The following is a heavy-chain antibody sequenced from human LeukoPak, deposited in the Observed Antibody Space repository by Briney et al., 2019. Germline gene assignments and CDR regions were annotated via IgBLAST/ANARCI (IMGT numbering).Heavy chain of an antibody. J-gene: IGHJ5*02. CDR3: ARAAYSYGYGGFDP. Sequence: PGRSLRLSCAASGFTFSSYAMHWVRQAPGKGLEWVAVISYDGSNKYYADSVKGRFTISRDNSKNTLYPQMNSLRAEDTAVYYCARAAYSYGYGGFDPWGQGTLVTVSS. CDR2: ISYDGSNK. V-gene: IGHV3-30*04. CDR1: GFTFSSYA. D-gene: IGHD5-18*01.